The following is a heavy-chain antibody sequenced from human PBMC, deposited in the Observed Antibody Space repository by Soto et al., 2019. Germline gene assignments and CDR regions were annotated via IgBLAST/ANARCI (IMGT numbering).Heavy chain of an antibody. V-gene: IGHV1-69*13. CDR1: GDTFSTYA. D-gene: IGHD2-15*01. CDR3: VRDQAGGYCSGGSCYPYGMDV. J-gene: IGHJ6*02. CDR2: IIPLFGTS. Sequence: SVKVSCKVSGDTFSTYAINWVRQAPGQGLEWMGGIIPLFGTSNYPQKFQGRVTITADESTNTTYMDLSSLRSEDTAVYYCVRDQAGGYCSGGSCYPYGMDVWGQGTTVTVSS.